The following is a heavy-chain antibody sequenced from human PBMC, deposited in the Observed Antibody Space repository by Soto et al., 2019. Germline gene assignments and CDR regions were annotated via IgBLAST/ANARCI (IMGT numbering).Heavy chain of an antibody. CDR2: GSA. CDR1: GGTFSIYT. D-gene: IGHD2-15*01. V-gene: IGHV1-69*01. Sequence: QVQLVQSGAEVKQHGSSVKVSCKASGGTFSIYTISWVRQAPGQGLEWLGGSANSAQKFQGRLTVTADESTSTVYLELRSRTSEDTDVYYCAREGPPDIAWFDPWGQGTLVSVSS. CDR3: AREGPPDIAWFDP. J-gene: IGHJ5*02.